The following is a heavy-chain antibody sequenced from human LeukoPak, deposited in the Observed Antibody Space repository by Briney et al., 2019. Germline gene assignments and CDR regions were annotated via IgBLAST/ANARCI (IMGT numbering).Heavy chain of an antibody. D-gene: IGHD3-10*01. V-gene: IGHV1-69*13. CDR2: IIPIFGTA. CDR3: ARAPRNYYGSGSNNWFDP. Sequence: SVTVSCKASGGTLSSYAISWVRQAPGQGLEWMGGIIPIFGTANYAQKFQGRVTITADESTSTAYMELSSLRSEDTAVYYCARAPRNYYGSGSNNWFDPWGQGTLVTVSS. J-gene: IGHJ5*02. CDR1: GGTLSSYA.